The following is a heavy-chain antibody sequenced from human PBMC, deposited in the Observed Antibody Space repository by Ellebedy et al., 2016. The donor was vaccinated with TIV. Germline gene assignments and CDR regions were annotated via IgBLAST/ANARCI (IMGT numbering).Heavy chain of an antibody. CDR3: ATSRIYGSGSFYNDF. CDR2: IYYSGST. D-gene: IGHD3-10*01. J-gene: IGHJ4*02. Sequence: MPSETLSLTCTVSGGSISSYYWSWIRQPPGKGLEWIGYIYYSGSTNYNPSLKSRVTISGDTSKNQFSLKVISLTAADTAVYYCATSRIYGSGSFYNDFWGQGTLVTVSS. V-gene: IGHV4-59*12. CDR1: GGSISSYY.